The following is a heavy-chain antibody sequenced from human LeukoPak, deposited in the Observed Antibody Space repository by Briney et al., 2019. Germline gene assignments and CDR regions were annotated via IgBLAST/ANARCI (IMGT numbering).Heavy chain of an antibody. D-gene: IGHD2-8*01. J-gene: IGHJ4*02. CDR3: SREGVYGDYVDY. Sequence: SETLSLTCTVSGGSISSSSYYWGWIRQPPGTGLEWIGSIYYSGSTYYNPSLKSRVTISVDTSKNQFSLKLSSVTAADTAVYYCSREGVYGDYVDYWGQGTLVTGSS. CDR1: GGSISSSSYY. V-gene: IGHV4-39*07. CDR2: IYYSGST.